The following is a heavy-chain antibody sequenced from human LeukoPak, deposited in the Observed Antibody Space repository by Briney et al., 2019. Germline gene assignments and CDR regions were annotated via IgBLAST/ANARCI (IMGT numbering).Heavy chain of an antibody. CDR3: ARQYTGGLFDY. V-gene: IGHV1-46*01. Sequence: ASVKVSCKASGYTFTNYYLHWVRQAPGQGLEWLGIINPSNGDTNYEQKFQGRVTMTRDTSTSTVYMELRSLRSEDTAVYYCARQYTGGLFDYWGQGTLVTVSS. CDR1: GYTFTNYY. D-gene: IGHD2-8*02. J-gene: IGHJ4*02. CDR2: INPSNGDT.